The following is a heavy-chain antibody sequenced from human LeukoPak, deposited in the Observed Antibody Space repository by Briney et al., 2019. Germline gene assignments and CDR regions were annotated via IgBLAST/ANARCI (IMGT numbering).Heavy chain of an antibody. CDR2: IYPGDSDT. Sequence: GESLKISCKGSGYSFTSYWIGWVRQMPGKGLEWMGIIYPGDSDTRYSPSFQGQVTISADKSISTAYLQWSSLKASDTAMYYCARQGITGTTGRAFDIWGQGTMVTVSS. J-gene: IGHJ3*02. D-gene: IGHD1-20*01. CDR3: ARQGITGTTGRAFDI. V-gene: IGHV5-51*01. CDR1: GYSFTSYW.